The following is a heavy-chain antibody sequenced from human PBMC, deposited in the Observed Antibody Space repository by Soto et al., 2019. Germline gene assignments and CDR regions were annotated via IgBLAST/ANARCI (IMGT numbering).Heavy chain of an antibody. D-gene: IGHD3-10*01. CDR3: ARGGVRISGQPPLTAV. Sequence: RQKQGKGLVWVSRINTDGSSTNYADSVKGRFTMSRDNVKNTLYLQMNSLRAEDTAVYYCARGGVRISGQPPLTAVWGNGTTVTVSP. CDR2: INTDGSST. V-gene: IGHV3-74*01. J-gene: IGHJ6*04.